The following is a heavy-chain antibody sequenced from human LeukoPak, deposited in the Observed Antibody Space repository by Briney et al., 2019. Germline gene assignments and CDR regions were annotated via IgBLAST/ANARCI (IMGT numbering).Heavy chain of an antibody. J-gene: IGHJ4*02. Sequence: PGGSLRLSCAAPGFSFSSYEMNWVRQAPGKGLEWVSYMSSSGGTIYYADSVKGRFTISRDNEKKSLFMQMNSLRAEDTAVYYCARGMTGSYFGHFDFWGQGTLVTVSS. D-gene: IGHD1-26*01. V-gene: IGHV3-48*03. CDR2: MSSSGGTI. CDR1: GFSFSSYE. CDR3: ARGMTGSYFGHFDF.